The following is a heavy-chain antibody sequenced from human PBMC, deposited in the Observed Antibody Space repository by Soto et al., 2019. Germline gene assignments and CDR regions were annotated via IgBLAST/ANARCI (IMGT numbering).Heavy chain of an antibody. V-gene: IGHV4-4*07. D-gene: IGHD3-3*01. J-gene: IGHJ4*02. CDR3: ARGGQDFWSGTFDY. CDR1: GGSISNYY. CDR2: IDTSGST. Sequence: SETLSLTCTVSGGSISNYYCNWIRQPAGKGLEWIGRIDTSGSTNYNPPLKSRVNMSVDTSKQELSLKLSSVTAAERALYYCARGGQDFWSGTFDYWGRGALVTVSS.